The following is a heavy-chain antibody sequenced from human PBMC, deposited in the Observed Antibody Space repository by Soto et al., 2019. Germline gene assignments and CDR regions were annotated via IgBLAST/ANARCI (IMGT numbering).Heavy chain of an antibody. CDR2: IYYSGST. V-gene: IGHV4-39*01. CDR3: ASPYCTNGVCSYYYYGMDV. Sequence: SETLSLTCTVSGGSISSSSYYWGWIRQPPGKGLEWIGSIYYSGSTYYNPSLKSRVTISVDTSKNQFSLKLSSVTAADTAVYYCASPYCTNGVCSYYYYGMDVWGQGTTVTVSS. CDR1: GGSISSSSYY. J-gene: IGHJ6*02. D-gene: IGHD2-8*01.